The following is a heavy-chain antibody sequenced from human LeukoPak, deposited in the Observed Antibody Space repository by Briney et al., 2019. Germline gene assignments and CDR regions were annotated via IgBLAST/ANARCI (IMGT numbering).Heavy chain of an antibody. CDR3: ARDFHYSGSGSYYNRAFDI. CDR1: GYTFTSHV. D-gene: IGHD3-10*01. CDR2: IIPIFGTG. V-gene: IGHV1-69*13. Sequence: GASVKVSCKASGYTFTSHVINWVRQAPGQGLEWMGGIIPIFGTGNYAQEFQGRVTITADESTSTAYMELSSLRSEDTAVYFCARDFHYSGSGSYYNRAFDIWGQGTVVTVSS. J-gene: IGHJ3*02.